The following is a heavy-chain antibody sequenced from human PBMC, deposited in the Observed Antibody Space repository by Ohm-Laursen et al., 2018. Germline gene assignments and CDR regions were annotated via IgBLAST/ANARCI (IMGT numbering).Heavy chain of an antibody. D-gene: IGHD3-16*01. CDR1: GFTFDDYA. CDR3: AKANDYVWGSYS. Sequence: SLRLSCAASGFTFDDYAMHWVRQAPGKGLEWVSGISWNSGSIGYADSVMGRFTISRDNAKNSLYLQMNSLRVEDTAVYYCAKANDYVWGSYSWGQGTLVTVSS. CDR2: ISWNSGSI. V-gene: IGHV3-9*01. J-gene: IGHJ4*02.